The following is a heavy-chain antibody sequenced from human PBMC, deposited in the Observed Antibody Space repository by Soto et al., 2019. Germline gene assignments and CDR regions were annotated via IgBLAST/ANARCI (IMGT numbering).Heavy chain of an antibody. Sequence: PSETLSLTCTVSGGSISSGDFYWSWIRQPPGKGLECIGHILYSGNAHYMPSLKGRLIMSIDTSKNQFSLQLNSVTAADAAVYYCARATWFGELALDIWGQGKLVTVSS. CDR2: ILYSGNA. CDR3: ARATWFGELALDI. V-gene: IGHV4-30-4*01. CDR1: GGSISSGDFY. J-gene: IGHJ3*02. D-gene: IGHD3-10*01.